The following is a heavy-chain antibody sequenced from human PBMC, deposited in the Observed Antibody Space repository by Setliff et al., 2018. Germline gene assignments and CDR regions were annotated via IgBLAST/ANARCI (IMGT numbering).Heavy chain of an antibody. D-gene: IGHD6-19*01. V-gene: IGHV5-51*01. CDR2: IYPGDSDT. CDR1: GYSFTSDW. J-gene: IGHJ3*02. Sequence: GESLKLSCKGSGYSFTSDWIGWVRQMPGKGLEWMGIIYPGDSDTRYSPSFQGQVTISADKSISTAYLQWSSLKASDTAMYYCARQAVAGSDAFDIWGQGTMVTVSS. CDR3: ARQAVAGSDAFDI.